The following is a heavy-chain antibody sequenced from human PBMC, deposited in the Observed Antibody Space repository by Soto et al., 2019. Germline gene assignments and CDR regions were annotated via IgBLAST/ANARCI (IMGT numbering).Heavy chain of an antibody. CDR2: FDPEDGET. Sequence: QVQLVQSGAEVKKPGASVKVSCKVSGYTVTELSMHWVRQAPGKGLEWMGGFDPEDGETTYAQKFQGRVXMTEDTSTDTSYMELSSLRSEXXXXYXXAXXXXXXXXXXXFDXWGQGTLVTVSS. J-gene: IGHJ4*02. CDR1: GYTVTELS. V-gene: IGHV1-24*01. CDR3: AXXXXXXXXXXXFDX.